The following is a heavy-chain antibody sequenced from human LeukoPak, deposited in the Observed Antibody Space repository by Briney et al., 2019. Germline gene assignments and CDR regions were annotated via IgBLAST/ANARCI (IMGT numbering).Heavy chain of an antibody. CDR1: GGSISSGGYY. J-gene: IGHJ5*02. Sequence: SETLSLTCTVSGGSISSGGYYWSWIRQHPGKGLEWIGYIYYSGSTYYNPSLKSRVTISVDTSKNQFSLKLSSVTAADTAVYCCARDNDCSGGSCYSRWFDPWGQGTLVTVSS. CDR2: IYYSGST. CDR3: ARDNDCSGGSCYSRWFDP. V-gene: IGHV4-31*03. D-gene: IGHD2-15*01.